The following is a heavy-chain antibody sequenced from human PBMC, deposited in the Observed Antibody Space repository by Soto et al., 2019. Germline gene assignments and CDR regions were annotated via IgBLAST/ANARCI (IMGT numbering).Heavy chain of an antibody. CDR3: ERSDSGYAHGYYYYGMDV. V-gene: IGHV3-48*01. CDR1: GFTFSSYS. D-gene: IGHD5-12*01. CDR2: ITSSSSTI. J-gene: IGHJ6*02. Sequence: EVQLVESGGGLVQPGGSLRLSCAASGFTFSSYSMNWVRQAPGKGLEWVSYITSSSSTIYYADSVKGRFTISRDNAKNSRYLQMNSLRAEDTAVYYCERSDSGYAHGYYYYGMDVGGQCTTVTVSS.